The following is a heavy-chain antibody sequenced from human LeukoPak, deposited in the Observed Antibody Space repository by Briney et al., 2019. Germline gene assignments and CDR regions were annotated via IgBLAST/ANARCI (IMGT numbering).Heavy chain of an antibody. Sequence: GASVKVSCKASGYTFTGYYMHWVRQAPGQGLEWMGWINPNSGGTNYAQKFQGRVTMTRDTSISTAYMELNRLRSDDTAVYYCARCGDYYDSSGYYYSAFDIWGQGTMVTVSS. CDR1: GYTFTGYY. D-gene: IGHD3-22*01. CDR2: INPNSGGT. J-gene: IGHJ3*02. CDR3: ARCGDYYDSSGYYYSAFDI. V-gene: IGHV1-2*02.